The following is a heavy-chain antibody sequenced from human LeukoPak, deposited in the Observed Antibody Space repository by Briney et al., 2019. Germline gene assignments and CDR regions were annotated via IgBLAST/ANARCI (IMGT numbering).Heavy chain of an antibody. J-gene: IGHJ4*02. CDR2: INHSGST. CDR1: GGSFSGYY. V-gene: IGHV4-34*01. D-gene: IGHD6-13*01. CDR3: ARSRRGIAAVFDY. Sequence: SETLSLTCAVYGGSFSGYYWSWIRQPPGKGLEWIGEINHSGSTNYNPSLKSRVTISVDTSKNQFSLKLSSVTTADPAVYYCARSRRGIAAVFDYWGQGTLVTVSS.